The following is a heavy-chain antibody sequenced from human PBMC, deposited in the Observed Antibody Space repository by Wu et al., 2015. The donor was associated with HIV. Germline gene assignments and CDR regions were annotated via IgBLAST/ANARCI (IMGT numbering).Heavy chain of an antibody. J-gene: IGHJ3*02. CDR3: ARDELFRVDDAFDM. D-gene: IGHD2-15*01. V-gene: IGHV1-2*02. CDR1: GYTFTDYF. CDR2: TNVNTGNT. Sequence: QVQLVQSGAEVKKPGASVKVSCKTSGYTFTDYFMHWVRQSPGQGLEWMGWTNVNTGNTKYAPKFQGRVTMTRDTSITTAYMELSRLTSDDTAVYYCARDELFRVDDAFDMWGRGDDGHRLF.